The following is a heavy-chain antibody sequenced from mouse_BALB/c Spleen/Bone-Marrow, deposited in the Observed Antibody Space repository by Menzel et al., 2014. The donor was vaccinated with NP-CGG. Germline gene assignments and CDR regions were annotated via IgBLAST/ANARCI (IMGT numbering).Heavy chain of an antibody. Sequence: QVQLQQSGPEVVKPGASVKISCKASGYVFSNSWMNWVKQRPGQGLEWIGRIYPGDGNTIYNGKFKGKATLTADKSSSTVYIQITSLTSVDSAVYLCARWWDVYFDVWGAGTTVTVSS. CDR3: ARWWDVYFDV. J-gene: IGHJ1*01. V-gene: IGHV1-82*01. D-gene: IGHD1-1*02. CDR1: GYVFSNSW. CDR2: IYPGDGNT.